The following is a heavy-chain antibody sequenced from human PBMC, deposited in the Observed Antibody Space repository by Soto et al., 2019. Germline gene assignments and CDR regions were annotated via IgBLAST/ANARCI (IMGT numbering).Heavy chain of an antibody. D-gene: IGHD3-3*01. J-gene: IGHJ5*02. Sequence: PSETLSLTCTVPGGSISRQYWSWLRQPPGKGLEWIGYIYYSGSTNYNPSLKSRVTISIDTSRNQFSLELRSVTAADTAVYYCARDVGLQYDTGYSEFWTGKNNWFDPWGQGTLVTVSS. CDR1: GGSISRQY. CDR3: ARDVGLQYDTGYSEFWTGKNNWFDP. CDR2: IYYSGST. V-gene: IGHV4-59*11.